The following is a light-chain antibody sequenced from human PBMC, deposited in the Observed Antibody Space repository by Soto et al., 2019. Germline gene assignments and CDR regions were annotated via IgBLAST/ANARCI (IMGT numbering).Light chain of an antibody. V-gene: IGKV1-39*01. CDR3: QQSDSSPRT. Sequence: DIQMPQSPSSLSASVGDRVTITCRASQSISNYLYWYQQKPGKAPQLLIYAASSLQSVVPSRFSVSGSGTDFTLTISSLQPVAFATHDGQQSDSSPRTFGQGTKVEIK. J-gene: IGKJ1*01. CDR2: AAS. CDR1: QSISNY.